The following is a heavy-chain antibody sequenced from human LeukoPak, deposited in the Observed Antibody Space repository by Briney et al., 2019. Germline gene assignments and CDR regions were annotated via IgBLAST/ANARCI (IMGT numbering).Heavy chain of an antibody. D-gene: IGHD1-14*01. V-gene: IGHV1-2*02. CDR3: ARGRYLDY. CDR1: GYTSTGYY. Sequence: GASVKVSCKASGYTSTGYYIHWVRQAPGQGLESMGWINSNSGGTNYAQKFQGRVTMTRDTSISTAYMELSRLRSDDTAVYYCARGRYLDYWGQGTLVPVSS. CDR2: INSNSGGT. J-gene: IGHJ4*02.